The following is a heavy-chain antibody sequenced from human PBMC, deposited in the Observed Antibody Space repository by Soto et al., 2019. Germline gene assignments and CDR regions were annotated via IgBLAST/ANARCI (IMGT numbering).Heavy chain of an antibody. V-gene: IGHV3-33*01. J-gene: IGHJ5*02. CDR1: GFTFSSYG. CDR3: AREQGYCSSASCYENGDWFDP. D-gene: IGHD2-2*01. Sequence: QVQLVESGGGVVQPGRSLRLSCAASGFTFSSYGMHWVRQAPGKGLEWVAVIWYDGSNKYYADSVKGRFTISRDNSKNTLYLQMNSLRAEDTDVYYWAREQGYCSSASCYENGDWFDPWGQGTLVTVCS. CDR2: IWYDGSNK.